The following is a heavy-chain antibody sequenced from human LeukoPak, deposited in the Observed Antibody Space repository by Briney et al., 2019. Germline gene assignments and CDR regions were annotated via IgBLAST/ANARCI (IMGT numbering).Heavy chain of an antibody. CDR2: IYTSGST. J-gene: IGHJ3*02. V-gene: IGHV4-4*07. CDR3: ARRRVCSGGSWGAFDI. D-gene: IGHD2-15*01. CDR1: GGSISSYY. Sequence: SETLSLTCTVSGGSISSYYWSWIRQPAGKGLECIGRIYTSGSTNYNPSLKNRVTMSVDTSKNQFSLKLSSVTAADTAGYYCARRRVCSGGSWGAFDIWGQGTMVTVSS.